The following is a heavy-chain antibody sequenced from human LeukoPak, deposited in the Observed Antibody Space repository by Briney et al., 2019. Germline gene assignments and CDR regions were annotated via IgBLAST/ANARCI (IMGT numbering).Heavy chain of an antibody. CDR1: GYPFNSYT. V-gene: IGHV1-18*01. Sequence: ASVKVSCKASGYPFNSYTISWVRQAPGQGLEWMGWISAYNGNTNYAQKFQGRVTMTTDTSTSTVYMELRSLRSDDTAVYYCARPRGGYSYGYGYWGQGTLVTVSS. D-gene: IGHD5-18*01. J-gene: IGHJ4*02. CDR2: ISAYNGNT. CDR3: ARPRGGYSYGYGY.